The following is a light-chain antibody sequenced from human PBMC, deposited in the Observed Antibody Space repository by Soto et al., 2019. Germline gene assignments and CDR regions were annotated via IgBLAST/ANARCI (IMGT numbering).Light chain of an antibody. CDR1: QSVSSN. CDR3: QQYNNWPPVT. CDR2: GAS. Sequence: EIVMTQSPATLSVSPGERATLSCRASQSVSSNLAWYQQKPGQAPRLLIYGASTRSTGIPARFSGSGSGTEFTLTISSLQSEDFALYYCQQYNNWPPVTFGQGTKLEIK. J-gene: IGKJ2*01. V-gene: IGKV3-15*01.